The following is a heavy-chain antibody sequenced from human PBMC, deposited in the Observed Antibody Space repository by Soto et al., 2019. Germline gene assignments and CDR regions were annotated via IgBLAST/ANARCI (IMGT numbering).Heavy chain of an antibody. V-gene: IGHV1-2*04. CDR2: INPNNGGT. Sequence: ASVKVSCKASGYTFTDYYMHWVRQAPGQGLEWMGWINPNNGGTSYAQKFEGWVTMTRDTSISTAYMEVRRLTSDDTAVYYCARGSPTTTPFDYWGQGTLVTRLL. CDR1: GYTFTDYY. CDR3: ARGSPTTTPFDY. D-gene: IGHD1-1*01. J-gene: IGHJ4*02.